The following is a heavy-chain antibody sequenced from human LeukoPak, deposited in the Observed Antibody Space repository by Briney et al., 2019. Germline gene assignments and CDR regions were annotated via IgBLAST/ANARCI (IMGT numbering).Heavy chain of an antibody. D-gene: IGHD2-2*02. CDR2: IYTSGST. Sequence: PSETLSLTCTVSGGSISSYYWSWIRQPAGKGLEWIGRIYTSGSTNYNPSLKSRVTMSVDTSKNQFSLKLSSVTAADTAVYYCARDRYCSSTSCYNGDAFDIWGQGTMVTVSS. J-gene: IGHJ3*02. CDR3: ARDRYCSSTSCYNGDAFDI. V-gene: IGHV4-4*07. CDR1: GGSISSYY.